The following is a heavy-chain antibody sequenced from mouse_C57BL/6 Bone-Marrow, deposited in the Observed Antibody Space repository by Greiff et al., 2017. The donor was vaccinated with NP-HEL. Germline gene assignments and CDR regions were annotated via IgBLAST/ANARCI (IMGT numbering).Heavy chain of an antibody. V-gene: IGHV5-16*01. J-gene: IGHJ4*01. D-gene: IGHD1-1*01. CDR3: ARDNYGSSYPYAMDY. CDR2: INYDGSST. CDR1: GFTFSDYY. Sequence: EVQLQESEGGLVQPGSSMKLSCTASGFTFSDYYMAWVRQVPEKGLEWVANINYDGSSTYYLDSLKSRFIISRDNAKNILYLQMSSLKSEDTATYYCARDNYGSSYPYAMDYWGQGTSVTVSS.